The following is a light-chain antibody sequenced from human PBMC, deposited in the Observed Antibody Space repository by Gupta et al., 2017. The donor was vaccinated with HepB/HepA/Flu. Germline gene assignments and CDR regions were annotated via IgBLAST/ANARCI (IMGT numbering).Light chain of an antibody. Sequence: DIQFTQSQSFLSPSVGDRVTITCRASQDINTYLIWYKPKPGKAPKLLIYSASTLQSRVPSRFSGSGSGTEFTLPISSLQPEDFATYYCQHVNSCPLTFGQGTRLDIK. CDR1: QDINTY. CDR2: SAS. J-gene: IGKJ5*01. CDR3: QHVNSCPLT. V-gene: IGKV1-9*01.